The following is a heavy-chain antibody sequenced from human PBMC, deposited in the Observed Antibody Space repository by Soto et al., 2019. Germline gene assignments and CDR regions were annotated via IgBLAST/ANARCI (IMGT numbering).Heavy chain of an antibody. D-gene: IGHD7-27*01. CDR2: IYYSGST. V-gene: IGHV4-59*06. CDR1: GFTFSSYW. Sequence: VQLVESGGGLVQPGESLTLSCAASGFTFSSYWMHWVRQAPGKGLEWIGYIYYSGSTYYNPSLKSRVTISVDTSKNQFSLKLSSVTAADTAVYYCARVWGMTPDFWGQGTLVTVSS. CDR3: ARVWGMTPDF. J-gene: IGHJ4*02.